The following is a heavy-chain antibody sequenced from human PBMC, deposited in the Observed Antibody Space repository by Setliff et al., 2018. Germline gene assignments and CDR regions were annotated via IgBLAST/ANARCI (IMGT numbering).Heavy chain of an antibody. Sequence: AASVKVSCKASGYTFTNYGITWVRQAPGQGLEWMGWISGHTGNTYYAEKLQGRVTMTTDTSTSTAYMELRSLTSDDTAVYYCSRLVRYCTSTTCQRASGAEFWGQGTLVTVSS. D-gene: IGHD2-8*01. CDR3: SRLVRYCTSTTCQRASGAEF. CDR1: GYTFTNYG. J-gene: IGHJ4*02. CDR2: ISGHTGNT. V-gene: IGHV1-18*01.